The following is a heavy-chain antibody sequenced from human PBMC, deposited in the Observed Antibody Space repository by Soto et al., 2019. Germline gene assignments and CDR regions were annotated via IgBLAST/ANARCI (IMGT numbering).Heavy chain of an antibody. CDR1: GYSFTSYW. CDR2: IYPGDSDT. J-gene: IGHJ4*02. Sequence: GESLKISCNGSGYSFTSYWIGWVRQMPGKGLEWMGIIYPGDSDTRYSPSFQGQVTISADKSISTTYLQWSSLKASDTAMYYCARSATLSGNYYFDYWGQGSLVTVSS. CDR3: ARSATLSGNYYFDY. V-gene: IGHV5-51*01. D-gene: IGHD1-26*01.